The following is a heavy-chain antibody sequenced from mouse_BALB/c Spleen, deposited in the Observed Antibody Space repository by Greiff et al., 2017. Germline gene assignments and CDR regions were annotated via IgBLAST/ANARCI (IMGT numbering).Heavy chain of an antibody. J-gene: IGHJ4*01. CDR2: IDPFIGGT. CDR3: ARAGTPGAMGW. V-gene: IGHV1S135*01. CDR1: GYSFTSYY. D-gene: IGHD1-1*02. Sequence: QLQQSGPELMKPGASVKISCKASGYSFTSYYMHWVKQSHGKSLEWIGYIDPFIGGTSYNQKFKGKATLTVDKSSSTAYMHLSSLTSEDSAVYCCARAGTPGAMGWWGQGTSVSVS.